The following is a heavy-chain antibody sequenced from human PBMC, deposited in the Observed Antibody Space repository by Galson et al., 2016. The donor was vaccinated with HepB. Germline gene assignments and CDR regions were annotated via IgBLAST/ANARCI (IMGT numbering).Heavy chain of an antibody. CDR3: ARVTPYYAFLTVNTRWFDP. V-gene: IGHV4-31*03. CDR2: IHYSGHT. J-gene: IGHJ5*02. D-gene: IGHD3-9*01. Sequence: TLSLTCTVSGGSISTGHYWSWIRQHPGKGLEWIGHIHYSGHTYYNPSLKSRVTISVATSQNQFSLKLSSVTAADTAVYYCARVTPYYAFLTVNTRWFDPWGQGTLVTVSS. CDR1: GGSISTGHY.